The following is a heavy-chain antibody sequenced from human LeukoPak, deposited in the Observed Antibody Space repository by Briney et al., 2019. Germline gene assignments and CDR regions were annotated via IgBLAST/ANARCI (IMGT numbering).Heavy chain of an antibody. V-gene: IGHV1-2*02. CDR3: ARDYLSGSSTQTFDY. Sequence: ASMKVSCKASGYTFTDYYIHWVRQAPGQGLEWMGWINPNSGGTNYAQKFQGRVTMTRDTSISTTYMELSRLRSDDTAVFYCARDYLSGSSTQTFDYWGQGTLVTVSS. D-gene: IGHD1-26*01. CDR2: INPNSGGT. CDR1: GYTFTDYY. J-gene: IGHJ4*02.